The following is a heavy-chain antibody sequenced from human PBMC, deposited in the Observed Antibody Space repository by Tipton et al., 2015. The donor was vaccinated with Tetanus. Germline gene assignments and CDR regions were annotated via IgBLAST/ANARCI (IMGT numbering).Heavy chain of an antibody. CDR2: INSDGSKT. D-gene: IGHD2-8*02. V-gene: IGHV3-74*03. CDR1: GFTFRSYW. CDR3: VKGTWCDY. Sequence: GSLRLSCAASGFTFRSYWMHWVRQVPGKGLVWISRINSDGSKTTYADSVKGRFTISRDNAKNTLHLHMDSLRADDTAIYYCVKGTWCDYWGQGTLVTVSS. J-gene: IGHJ4*02.